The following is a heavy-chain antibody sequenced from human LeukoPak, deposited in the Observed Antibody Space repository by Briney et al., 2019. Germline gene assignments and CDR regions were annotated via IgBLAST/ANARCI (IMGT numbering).Heavy chain of an antibody. J-gene: IGHJ4*02. CDR1: GYTFTGYY. D-gene: IGHD6-19*01. Sequence: ASVKVSCKASGYTFTGYYMHWVRQAPGQGLEWMGWINPNSGGTNYAQKFQGRVTMTRDTSISTAYMELSRLRSDDTAVYYCARVPPLRSAMAGTDYWGQGTLVTVSS. CDR3: ARVPPLRSAMAGTDY. CDR2: INPNSGGT. V-gene: IGHV1-2*02.